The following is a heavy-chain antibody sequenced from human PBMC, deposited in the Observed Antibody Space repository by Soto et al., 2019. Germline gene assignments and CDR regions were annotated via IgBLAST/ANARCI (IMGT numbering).Heavy chain of an antibody. CDR2: ISSSSSYI. J-gene: IGHJ6*03. V-gene: IGHV3-21*01. D-gene: IGHD3-16*01. Sequence: GGSLRLSCAASGFTFSSYSMNWVRQAPGKGLEWVSSISSSSSYIYYADSVKGRFTISRDNAKNSLYLQMNSLRAEDTAVYYCARMPGDYVSYYYYYMDVWGKGTTVTVSS. CDR3: ARMPGDYVSYYYYYMDV. CDR1: GFTFSSYS.